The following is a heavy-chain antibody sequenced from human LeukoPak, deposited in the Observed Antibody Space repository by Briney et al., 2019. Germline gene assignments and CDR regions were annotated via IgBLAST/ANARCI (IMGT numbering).Heavy chain of an antibody. CDR3: ARGYSGSYGRFDY. CDR1: GGSVSSGSYY. Sequence: SETLSLTCTASGGSVSSGSYYWSWIRQPPGKGLEWIGYIYYSGSTNYNPSLKSRVTISVDTSKNQFSLKLSSVTAADTAVYYCARGYSGSYGRFDYWGQGTLVTVSS. J-gene: IGHJ4*02. V-gene: IGHV4-61*01. D-gene: IGHD1-26*01. CDR2: IYYSGST.